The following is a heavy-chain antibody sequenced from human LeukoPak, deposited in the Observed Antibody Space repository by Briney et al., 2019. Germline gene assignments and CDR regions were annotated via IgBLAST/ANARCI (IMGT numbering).Heavy chain of an antibody. CDR1: GGSISSYY. J-gene: IGHJ3*02. CDR2: IYYSGST. CDR3: ARGTLAAGNALDI. D-gene: IGHD6-13*01. Sequence: SETLSLTCTVSGGSISSYYWSWIRQPPGKGLEWIGYIYYSGSTNYNPSLKSRVTISVDTSKNQFSLKLSSVTAADTAVYYCARGTLAAGNALDIWGQGTMVTVSS. V-gene: IGHV4-59*01.